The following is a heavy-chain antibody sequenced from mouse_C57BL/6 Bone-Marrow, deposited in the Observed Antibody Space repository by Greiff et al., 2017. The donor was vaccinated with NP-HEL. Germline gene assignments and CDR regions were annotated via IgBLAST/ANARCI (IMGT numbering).Heavy chain of an antibody. Sequence: EVKVVESGGDLVKPGGSLKLSCAASGFTFSSYGMSWVRQTPDKRLEWVATISSGGSYTYYPDSVKGRFTISRDNAKNTLYLQMSSLKSEDTAMYYFARTAQATSYAMDYWGQGTSVTVSS. CDR1: GFTFSSYG. J-gene: IGHJ4*01. D-gene: IGHD3-2*02. CDR3: ARTAQATSYAMDY. CDR2: ISSGGSYT. V-gene: IGHV5-6*01.